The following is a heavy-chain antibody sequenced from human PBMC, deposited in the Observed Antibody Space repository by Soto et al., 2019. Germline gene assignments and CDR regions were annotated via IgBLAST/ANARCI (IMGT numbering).Heavy chain of an antibody. Sequence: PSETLSLTCTVSGGSISTYYWSWIRQPPGKELEWIGYIYYSGSTNYNPSLKSRVTISLDTSKNQFSLKLSSVTAADTAVYYCARAGNYYERSGKSGCFDPWGQGPLVT. CDR2: IYYSGST. CDR1: GGSISTYY. V-gene: IGHV4-59*01. J-gene: IGHJ5*02. D-gene: IGHD3-22*01. CDR3: ARAGNYYERSGKSGCFDP.